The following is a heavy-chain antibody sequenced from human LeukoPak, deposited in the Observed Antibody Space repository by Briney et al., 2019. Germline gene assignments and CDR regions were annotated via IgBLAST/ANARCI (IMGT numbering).Heavy chain of an antibody. Sequence: GGSLRLSCAASGFTFSSFGMHWVRQAPGKGLEWVADIWFDGKNEHFADSVKGRFTISRDNSKNTMYLQINSLRAEDTAVYYCARDSMYSSSPSDPWGQGTLVTVSS. CDR3: ARDSMYSSSPSDP. D-gene: IGHD6-6*01. J-gene: IGHJ5*02. CDR2: IWFDGKNE. CDR1: GFTFSSFG. V-gene: IGHV3-33*01.